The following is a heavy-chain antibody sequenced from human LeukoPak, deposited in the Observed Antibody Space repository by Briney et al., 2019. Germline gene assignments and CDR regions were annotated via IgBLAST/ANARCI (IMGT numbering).Heavy chain of an antibody. V-gene: IGHV3-13*01. Sequence: GGSLRLSCAAFGLTFSSYDMHWSRQFPGKGLEWVSTIGATGDTYYIDSVKDRFAISRENAKKSVFLQLSSLNAEDTAVYFCVLGAYWNDDKNAFHVWGPGTMVTVS. D-gene: IGHD1-1*01. J-gene: IGHJ3*01. CDR3: VLGAYWNDDKNAFHV. CDR1: GLTFSSYD. CDR2: IGATGDT.